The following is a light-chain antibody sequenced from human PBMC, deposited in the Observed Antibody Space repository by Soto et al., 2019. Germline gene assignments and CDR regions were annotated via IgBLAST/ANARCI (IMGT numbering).Light chain of an antibody. Sequence: QSVLTQPPSASGSPGQSVTISCTGTSSDVGGYNYVSWYQQHPGKAPKLMIYEVSKRPSGVPDRFSGCKSGNTASLTVSGLQAEDEADCYCSSYAGSNIVLFGGGTKVTVL. CDR1: SSDVGGYNY. CDR3: SSYAGSNIVL. V-gene: IGLV2-8*01. J-gene: IGLJ2*01. CDR2: EVS.